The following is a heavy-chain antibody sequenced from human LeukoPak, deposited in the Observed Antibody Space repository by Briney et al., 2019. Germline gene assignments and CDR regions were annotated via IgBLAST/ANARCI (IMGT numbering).Heavy chain of an antibody. CDR2: INSDGTTT. J-gene: IGHJ4*02. CDR3: VRESKYSGSYHEDY. D-gene: IGHD1-26*01. CDR1: GFTFSSYW. Sequence: GGSLRLSYAASGFTFSSYWMHWVRQAPGKGLVWVSRINSDGTTTTYADSVKGRFTVSRDNAKNTVYLQMNSLRAEDTAVYYCVRESKYSGSYHEDYWGQGTLVTVSS. V-gene: IGHV3-74*01.